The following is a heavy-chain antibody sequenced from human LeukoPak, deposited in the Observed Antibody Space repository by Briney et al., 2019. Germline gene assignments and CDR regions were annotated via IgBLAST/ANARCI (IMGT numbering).Heavy chain of an antibody. V-gene: IGHV1-2*02. CDR2: INPNSGGT. D-gene: IGHD6-6*01. CDR1: GYTFTGYY. CDR3: ARARYSSSSPAGY. J-gene: IGHJ4*02. Sequence: ASVKVSCKASGYTFTGYYMHWVRQAPGQGLEWMGWINPNSGGTNYAQKFQGRVTMTRDTSISTAYMELSRLRSDDTAVYYCARARYSSSSPAGYWGQGTLVTASS.